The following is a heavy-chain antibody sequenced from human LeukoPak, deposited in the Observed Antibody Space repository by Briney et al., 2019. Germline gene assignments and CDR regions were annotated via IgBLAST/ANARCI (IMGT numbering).Heavy chain of an antibody. D-gene: IGHD3-3*01. CDR2: INQSGST. V-gene: IGHV4-38-2*01. CDR3: ARSPAGAYSDFGLTVYHCYMDV. J-gene: IGHJ6*03. CDR1: GYSISSGYY. Sequence: SETLSLTCGVSGYSISSGYYWGWIRQPPGKGLEWIGEINQSGSTNYNPSLESRVTISLDASTNQFSLKVSSVTAADTAVYYCARSPAGAYSDFGLTVYHCYMDVWGKGTAVTVSS.